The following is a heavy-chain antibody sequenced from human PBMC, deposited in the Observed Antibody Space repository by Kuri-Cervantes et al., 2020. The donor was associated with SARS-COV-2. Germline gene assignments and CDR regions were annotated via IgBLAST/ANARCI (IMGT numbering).Heavy chain of an antibody. CDR3: TTDRLHLGYYYYGMDV. CDR1: GFTFGDYA. D-gene: IGHD4-11*01. J-gene: IGHJ6*01. V-gene: IGHV3-49*04. CDR2: IRSKAYGGTT. Sequence: GGSLRLSCTASGFTFGDYAMSWVRQAPGKGLEWVGFIRSKAYGGTTEYAASVKGRFTISRDDSKSIAYLQMNSLKTEDTAVYYCTTDRLHLGYYYYGMDVWGQATTVTVSS.